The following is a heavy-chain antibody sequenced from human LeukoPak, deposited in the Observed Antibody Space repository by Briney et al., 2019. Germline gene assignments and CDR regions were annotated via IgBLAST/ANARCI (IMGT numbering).Heavy chain of an antibody. Sequence: SETLSLTCTVSGGSISNGYWSRIRQPPGKGLEWIGYLSYTGSTNYNPSLKSRVAISVDTSKNQFPLRLSSVTAADAAIYYCARNRYSGYDLQFRYYYYYMDVWGKGTTVTVSS. CDR3: ARNRYSGYDLQFRYYYYYMDV. D-gene: IGHD5-12*01. V-gene: IGHV4-59*01. J-gene: IGHJ6*03. CDR2: LSYTGST. CDR1: GGSISNGY.